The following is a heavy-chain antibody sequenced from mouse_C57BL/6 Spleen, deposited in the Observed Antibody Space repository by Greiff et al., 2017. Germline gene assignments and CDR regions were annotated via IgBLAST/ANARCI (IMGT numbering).Heavy chain of an antibody. CDR1: GYTFTSYW. Sequence: QVQLQQSGAELVKPGASVKLSCKASGYTFTSYWMQWVKQRPGQGLEWIGEIDPSDSYTNYNQKFKGKATLTVDTSSSTAYMQLSSLTSEDSAVYYCARAEVTHYAMDYWGQGTSVTVSS. CDR2: IDPSDSYT. CDR3: ARAEVTHYAMDY. J-gene: IGHJ4*01. V-gene: IGHV1-50*01. D-gene: IGHD2-2*01.